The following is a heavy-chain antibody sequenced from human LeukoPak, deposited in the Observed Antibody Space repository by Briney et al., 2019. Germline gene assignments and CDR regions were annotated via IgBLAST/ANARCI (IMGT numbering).Heavy chain of an antibody. J-gene: IGHJ4*02. CDR3: ARDGGGWVIDY. CDR2: IGGRTTAI. D-gene: IGHD6-19*01. Sequence: GGSLRLSCAASGFSFSDYSMNWVRQAPGKGLEWVSYIGGRTTAINYADSVKGRFTISRDNAKNSLYLQMNSLRAEDTAVYYCARDGGGWVIDYWGQGTLVTVSS. CDR1: GFSFSDYS. V-gene: IGHV3-48*04.